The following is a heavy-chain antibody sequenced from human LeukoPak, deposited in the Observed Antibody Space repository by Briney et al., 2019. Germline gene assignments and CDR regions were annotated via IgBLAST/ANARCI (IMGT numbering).Heavy chain of an antibody. CDR2: IKQDGSEK. CDR3: ARETNYCSGGSCYSKYYFDY. J-gene: IGHJ4*02. V-gene: IGHV3-7*01. D-gene: IGHD2-15*01. Sequence: PGGSLRLSCAASGFTFSSYWMSWVRQAPGKGLEWVANIKQDGSEKYYVDSVKGRFTISRDNAKNSLYLQMNSLRAEDTAVYYCARETNYCSGGSCYSKYYFDYWGQGTLVTVSS. CDR1: GFTFSSYW.